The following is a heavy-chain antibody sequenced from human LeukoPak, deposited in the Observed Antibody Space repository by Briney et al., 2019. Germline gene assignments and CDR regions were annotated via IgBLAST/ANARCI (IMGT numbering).Heavy chain of an antibody. V-gene: IGHV1-46*01. D-gene: IGHD6-6*01. CDR1: GFTFSSHA. Sequence: GGSLRLSCAASGFTFSSHAMHWVRQAPGQGLEWMGIINPSGGSTSYAQKFQGRVTMTRDTSTSTVYMELSSLRSEDTAVYYCARDLYSSSSAFFDYWGQGTLVTVSS. CDR2: INPSGGST. CDR3: ARDLYSSSSAFFDY. J-gene: IGHJ4*02.